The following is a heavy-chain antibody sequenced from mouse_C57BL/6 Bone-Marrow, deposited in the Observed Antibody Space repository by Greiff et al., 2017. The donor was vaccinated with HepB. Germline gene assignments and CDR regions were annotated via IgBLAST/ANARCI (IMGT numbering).Heavy chain of an antibody. D-gene: IGHD1-1*01. CDR3: TSFITTVVRYFDV. CDR2: IDPENGDT. J-gene: IGHJ1*03. CDR1: GFNIKDDY. V-gene: IGHV14-4*01. Sequence: VHVKQSGAELVRPGASVKLSCTASGFNIKDDYMHWVKQRPEQGLEWIGWIDPENGDTEYASKFQGKATITADTSSNTAYLQLSSLTSEDTAVYYCTSFITTVVRYFDVWGTGTTVTVSS.